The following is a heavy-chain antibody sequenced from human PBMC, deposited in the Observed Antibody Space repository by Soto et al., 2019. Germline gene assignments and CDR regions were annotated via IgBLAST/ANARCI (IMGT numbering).Heavy chain of an antibody. V-gene: IGHV4-30-2*01. J-gene: IGHJ5*02. Sequence: SETLSLTCAVSGGSISSGGYSWSWIRHPPGKGLEWIGYIYHSGSTYYNPSLKSRVTISVDRSKNQFSLKLSSVTAADTAVYYCARFYYYDSSGYRATNWFDPWGQGTLVTVSS. CDR3: ARFYYYDSSGYRATNWFDP. CDR1: GGSISSGGYS. D-gene: IGHD3-22*01. CDR2: IYHSGST.